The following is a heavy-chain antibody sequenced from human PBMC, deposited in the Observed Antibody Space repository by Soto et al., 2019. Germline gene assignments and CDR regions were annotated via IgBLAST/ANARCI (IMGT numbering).Heavy chain of an antibody. D-gene: IGHD1-20*01. J-gene: IGHJ4*02. CDR3: ARDGGYNWNQYYFDY. Sequence: ASVKVSCEASGGTFSSYAISWVRQAPGQGLEWMGGIIPIFGTANYAQKFQGRVTITADESTSTAYMELSSLRSEDTAVYYCARDGGYNWNQYYFDYWGQGTLVTVSS. CDR2: IIPIFGTA. CDR1: GGTFSSYA. V-gene: IGHV1-69*13.